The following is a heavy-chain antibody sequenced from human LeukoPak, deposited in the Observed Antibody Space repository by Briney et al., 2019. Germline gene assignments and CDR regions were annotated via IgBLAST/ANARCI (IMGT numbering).Heavy chain of an antibody. Sequence: SQTLSLTCTVSGGSISSGGYYWSWIRQHPGKGLEWIGYIYYSGSTYYNPSLKSRVTISVDTSKNQFSLKLSSVTAADTAVYYCASGRYYDNTSQYFDLWGRGTLVTVSS. CDR3: ASGRYYDNTSQYFDL. CDR2: IYYSGST. J-gene: IGHJ2*01. D-gene: IGHD3-22*01. V-gene: IGHV4-31*03. CDR1: GGSISSGGYY.